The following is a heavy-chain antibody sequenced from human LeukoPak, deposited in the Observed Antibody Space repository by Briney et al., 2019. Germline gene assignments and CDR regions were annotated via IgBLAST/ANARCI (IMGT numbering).Heavy chain of an antibody. CDR2: INHSGST. CDR3: ARGAPRRGVRRGHDY. Sequence: SETLSLTCAVYGGSFSGYYSSWIRQPPGKRLERIGEINHSGSTNYNPSTKSRVIISVDPSKNQFSLKLSSVTAAETGVYYCARGAPRRGVRRGHDYWGEGTLVTVSS. D-gene: IGHD3-10*01. CDR1: GGSFSGYY. V-gene: IGHV4-34*01. J-gene: IGHJ4*02.